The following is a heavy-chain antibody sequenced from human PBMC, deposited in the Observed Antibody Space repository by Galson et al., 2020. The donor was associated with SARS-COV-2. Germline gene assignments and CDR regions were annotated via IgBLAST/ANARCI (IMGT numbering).Heavy chain of an antibody. Sequence: SLKISCAASGFTFDDYAMHWVRQAPGKGLEWVSGINWNSGSIGYADSVKGRFTISRDNAKNSLYLQMNSLRAEDTALYYCAKMGSSVAWGDADYWGQGTLVTVSS. J-gene: IGHJ4*02. D-gene: IGHD2-2*01. CDR2: INWNSGSI. V-gene: IGHV3-9*01. CDR3: AKMGSSVAWGDADY. CDR1: GFTFDDYA.